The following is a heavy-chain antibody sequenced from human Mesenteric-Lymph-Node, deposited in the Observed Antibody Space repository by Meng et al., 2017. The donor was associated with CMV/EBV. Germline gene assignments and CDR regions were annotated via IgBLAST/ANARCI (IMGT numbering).Heavy chain of an antibody. CDR1: GFTFSSYS. Sequence: CADSGFTFSSYSTNWVRQAPGKGLEWVSYISSSSSYRYYADSVKGRFTIARDNAKNSLYLQMNSLRAEDTAVYYCARIKWELLTIDYWGQGTLVTVSS. D-gene: IGHD1-26*01. V-gene: IGHV3-21*01. J-gene: IGHJ4*02. CDR3: ARIKWELLTIDY. CDR2: ISSSSSYR.